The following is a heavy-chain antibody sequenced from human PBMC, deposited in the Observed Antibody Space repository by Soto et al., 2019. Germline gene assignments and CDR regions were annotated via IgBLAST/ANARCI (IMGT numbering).Heavy chain of an antibody. CDR1: GGSISSSSYY. CDR3: ARDRLSITIFGVDYYGMDV. J-gene: IGHJ6*02. Sequence: PSETLSLTCTVSGGSISSSSYYWGWIRQPPGKGLEWIGSIYYSGSTYYNPSLKSRVTISVDTSKNQFSLKLSSVTAADTAVYYCARDRLSITIFGVDYYGMDVWGQGTTVTVSS. V-gene: IGHV4-39*07. CDR2: IYYSGST. D-gene: IGHD3-3*01.